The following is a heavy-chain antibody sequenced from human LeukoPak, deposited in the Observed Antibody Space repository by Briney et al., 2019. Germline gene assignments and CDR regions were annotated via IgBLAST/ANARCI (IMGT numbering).Heavy chain of an antibody. CDR2: IYHSGST. Sequence: SQTLSLTCAVSGGSISSGGYSWSWIRQPPGKGLEWIGYIYHSGSTYYNPSLKSRVTISVDRSKNQFSLKLSSVTAADTAVYYWARAGSTSGPLGNWFDPWAKGPLATVSS. CDR3: ARAGSTSGPLGNWFDP. V-gene: IGHV4-30-2*01. CDR1: GGSISSGGYS. D-gene: IGHD2-2*01. J-gene: IGHJ5*02.